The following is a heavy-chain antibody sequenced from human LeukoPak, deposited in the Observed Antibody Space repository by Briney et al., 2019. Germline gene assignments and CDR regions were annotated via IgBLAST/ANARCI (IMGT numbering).Heavy chain of an antibody. CDR3: ARSYYDFWSGFYSDF. CDR1: GGSIDSHY. Sequence: SETLSLTCTVSGGSIDSHYWSWIRQPPGKGLQWIGFISYSGSTSYNPSLMSRVTISVDTSKNQFSLKLNSVTAADTALYFCARSYYDFWSGFYSDFWGQGALVTVSS. J-gene: IGHJ4*02. CDR2: ISYSGST. D-gene: IGHD3-3*01. V-gene: IGHV4-59*11.